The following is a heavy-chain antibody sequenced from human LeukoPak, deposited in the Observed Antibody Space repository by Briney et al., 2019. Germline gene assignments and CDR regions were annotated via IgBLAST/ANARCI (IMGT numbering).Heavy chain of an antibody. J-gene: IGHJ3*02. D-gene: IGHD3-10*01. Sequence: PGGSLRLSCAASGFTFSNAWMSWVRQAPGKGLEWFGRVKSKTDGGTTDYAAPVKGRFTISRDDSKNTLYLQMNSLKTEDTAVYYCTTGAGGSDDAYDIWGQGTMVTVSS. CDR3: TTGAGGSDDAYDI. CDR1: GFTFSNAW. V-gene: IGHV3-15*01. CDR2: VKSKTDGGTT.